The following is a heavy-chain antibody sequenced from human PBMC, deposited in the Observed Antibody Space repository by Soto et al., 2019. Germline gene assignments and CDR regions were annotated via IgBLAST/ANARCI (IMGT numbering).Heavy chain of an antibody. CDR2: IYPGDSDT. CDR3: ARHRESSIYYYYYGVDV. J-gene: IGHJ6*02. Sequence: GESLNISCKGSGYSFTSYWIGWVRQMPGKGLEWMGIIYPGDSDTRYSPSFQGQVTISADKSISTAYLQWSSLKASDTAMYYCARHRESSIYYYYYGVDVWGQGTTVTVS. CDR1: GYSFTSYW. V-gene: IGHV5-51*01. D-gene: IGHD3-16*01.